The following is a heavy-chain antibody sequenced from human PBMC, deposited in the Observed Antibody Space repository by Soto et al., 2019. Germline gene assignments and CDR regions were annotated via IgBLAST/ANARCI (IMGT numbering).Heavy chain of an antibody. CDR2: FDPEDGET. J-gene: IGHJ6*02. CDR1: GYTLTELS. V-gene: IGHV1-24*01. D-gene: IGHD2-2*01. Sequence: ASVKVSCKVSGYTLTELSMHWVRQAPGKGLEWMGGFDPEDGETIYAQKFQGRVTMTEDTSTDTAYMELSSLRSEDTAAYYCATLGYCSSTSCYYYYGMDVWGQGTTVTVSS. CDR3: ATLGYCSSTSCYYYYGMDV.